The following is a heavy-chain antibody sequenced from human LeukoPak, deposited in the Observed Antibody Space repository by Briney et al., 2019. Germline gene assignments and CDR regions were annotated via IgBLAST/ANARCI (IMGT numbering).Heavy chain of an antibody. V-gene: IGHV3-53*01. D-gene: IGHD2-15*01. J-gene: IGHJ6*02. CDR1: GFTVSSNY. CDR3: AKAGGSSLAKYGMDV. CDR2: IYSGGST. Sequence: GGSLRLSCAASGFTVSSNYMSWVRQAPGKGLEWVSVIYSGGSTYYADSVKGRFTISRDNSKNTLYLQMNSLRAEDTAVYYCAKAGGSSLAKYGMDVWGQGTTVTVSS.